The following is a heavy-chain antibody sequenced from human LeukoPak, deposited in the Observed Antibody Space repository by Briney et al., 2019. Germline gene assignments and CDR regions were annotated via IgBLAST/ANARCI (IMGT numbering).Heavy chain of an antibody. Sequence: GGSLRLSCVASGFTFSSYAMTWVRQVPGKGLEWVSAIHGSGGGTYYADSVKGRFTISRENSKNTLYLQMKSLRAEDTAVYLCAKGTSNNYDSSGYYYWGQGTLVTVSS. CDR1: GFTFSSYA. CDR3: AKGTSNNYDSSGYYY. J-gene: IGHJ4*02. V-gene: IGHV3-23*01. D-gene: IGHD3-22*01. CDR2: IHGSGGGT.